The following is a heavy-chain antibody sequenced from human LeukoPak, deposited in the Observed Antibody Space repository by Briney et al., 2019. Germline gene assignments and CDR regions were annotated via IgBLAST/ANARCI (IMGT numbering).Heavy chain of an antibody. CDR3: GGYYDSSASGAFDI. D-gene: IGHD3-22*01. CDR2: ISWNSGSI. J-gene: IGHJ3*02. Sequence: GRSLRLSCAASGFTFDDYAMHWVRQAPGKGLEWVSGISWNSGSIGYADSVEGRFTISRDNAKNSLYLQMNSLRAEDTALYYCGGYYDSSASGAFDIWGQGTMVTVSS. V-gene: IGHV3-9*01. CDR1: GFTFDDYA.